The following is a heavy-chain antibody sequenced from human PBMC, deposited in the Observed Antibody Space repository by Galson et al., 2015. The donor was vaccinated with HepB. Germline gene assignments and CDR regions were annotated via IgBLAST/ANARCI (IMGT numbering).Heavy chain of an antibody. V-gene: IGHV3-15*01. Sequence: SLRLSCAASGFTFSSYWMHWVRQAPGKGLEWVGRIKDKGNGGTTDYAAPVKGRFTISRDASKNTLFLQMNSLKTADTTVYYCMTLHFISGWTFSFHYWGQGTLVTVSS. CDR3: MTLHFISGWTFSFHY. J-gene: IGHJ4*02. CDR2: IKDKGNGGTT. CDR1: GFTFSSYW. D-gene: IGHD6-19*01.